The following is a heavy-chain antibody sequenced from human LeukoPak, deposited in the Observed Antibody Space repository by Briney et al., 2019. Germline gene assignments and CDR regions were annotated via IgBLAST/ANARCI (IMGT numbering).Heavy chain of an antibody. CDR2: ITGSGGST. J-gene: IGHJ4*02. CDR1: GFTFSSYA. V-gene: IGHV3-23*01. D-gene: IGHD1-20*01. Sequence: GGSLRLSCAASGFTFSSYAMSGVRQAPGKGLEWVSTITGSGGSTYYADPVKGRFTISRDNSKNTLYLQMNSLRAEDTAAYYCAKVARFNWNDRFDYWGQGTLVTVSS. CDR3: AKVARFNWNDRFDY.